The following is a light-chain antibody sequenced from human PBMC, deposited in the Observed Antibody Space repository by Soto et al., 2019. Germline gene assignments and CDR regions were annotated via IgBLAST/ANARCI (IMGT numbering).Light chain of an antibody. V-gene: IGKV4-1*01. CDR3: HQCDRIPPT. Sequence: DIVMTQSPDSLAVSLGERATIHCKSSQSVLDSSNNKNYLAWYQQKPGQPPNLLISWASTRESGVPDRFRGSGAGTDFTLTISSLQADDVAVYYCHQCDRIPPTFGQGTKLASK. CDR1: QSVLDSSNNKNY. J-gene: IGKJ2*01. CDR2: WAS.